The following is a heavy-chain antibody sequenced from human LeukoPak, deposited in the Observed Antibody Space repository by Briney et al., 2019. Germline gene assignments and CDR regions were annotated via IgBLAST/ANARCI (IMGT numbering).Heavy chain of an antibody. CDR1: GYTFTGYY. D-gene: IGHD2-8*01. J-gene: IGHJ5*02. V-gene: IGHV1-2*02. Sequence: ASVKVSCKSSGYTFTGYYMRWVRQAPGQGLEWMGWINPNSGGTNYAQKFQGRVTMTRDASISTAYMELSRLRSDDTAVYFCARDMLAVPSNWFDPWGQGTLVTVSS. CDR2: INPNSGGT. CDR3: ARDMLAVPSNWFDP.